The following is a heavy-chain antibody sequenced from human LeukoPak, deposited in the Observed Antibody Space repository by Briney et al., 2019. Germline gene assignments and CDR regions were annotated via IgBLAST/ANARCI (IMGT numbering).Heavy chain of an antibody. CDR3: ARGDDYSNYLSDY. J-gene: IGHJ4*02. V-gene: IGHV1-2*02. D-gene: IGHD4-11*01. CDR2: INPNSGGT. CDR1: GYTFTGYY. Sequence: ASVKISCKASGYTFTGYYMHWVRQAPGQGLEWMGWINPNSGGTNYAQKFQGRVTMTRDTSISTAYMELGRLRSDDTAVYYCARGDDYSNYLSDYWGQGTLVTVSS.